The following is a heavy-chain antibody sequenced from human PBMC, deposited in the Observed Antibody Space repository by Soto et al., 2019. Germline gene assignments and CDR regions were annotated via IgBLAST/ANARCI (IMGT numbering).Heavy chain of an antibody. Sequence: ASVKVSCKASGFTFTSSAVQWVRQARGQRLEWVGWIVVGSGTTNYAQKFQDRVTITADESTSTAYMELSSLRSEDTAVYYCASHSGSSPEGRYYYGMDVWGQGTTVTVSS. D-gene: IGHD1-26*01. J-gene: IGHJ6*02. V-gene: IGHV1-58*01. CDR1: GFTFTSSA. CDR2: IVVGSGTT. CDR3: ASHSGSSPEGRYYYGMDV.